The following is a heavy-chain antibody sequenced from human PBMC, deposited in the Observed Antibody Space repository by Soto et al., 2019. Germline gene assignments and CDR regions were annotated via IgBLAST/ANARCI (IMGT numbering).Heavy chain of an antibody. CDR1: GGTFSSYA. Sequence: QVQLVQSGAEVKKPGSSVKVSCKASGGTFSSYAISWVRQAPGQGLEWMGGIINIVGTANYAQKVQGRDTIPAHKPTSTVYMELSTLRSEDAAVYYCGLAPRIDGGIPSWGQGTLVPGSS. CDR3: GLAPRIDGGIPS. CDR2: IINIVGTA. V-gene: IGHV1-69*06. J-gene: IGHJ5*02. D-gene: IGHD2-21*01.